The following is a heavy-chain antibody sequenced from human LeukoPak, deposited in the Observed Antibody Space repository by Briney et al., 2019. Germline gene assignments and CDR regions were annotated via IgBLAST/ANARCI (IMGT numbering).Heavy chain of an antibody. J-gene: IGHJ4*02. CDR2: IIPIFGTA. V-gene: IGHV1-69*01. D-gene: IGHD3-10*01. Sequence: SVKVSCKASGGTFSSYAISWVRQAPGQGLEWMGGIIPIFGTANYAQKFQGRVTITADESTSTAYMELSSLRSEDTAVYYCARGRTYYYGSGGYSPLDYWGQGTLVTVSS. CDR1: GGTFSSYA. CDR3: ARGRTYYYGSGGYSPLDY.